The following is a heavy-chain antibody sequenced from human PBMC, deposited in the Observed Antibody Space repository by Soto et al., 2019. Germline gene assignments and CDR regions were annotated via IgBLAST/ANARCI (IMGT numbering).Heavy chain of an antibody. V-gene: IGHV1-18*01. Sequence: ASVKVSCKASGYTFTSYGISWVRQAPGQGLEWMGWISAYNGNTNYAQKLQGRVTMTTDTSTSTAYMELRSLRSDDTAVYYCATLYCSGGSCYPAFFDYWGQGTLVTVSS. CDR1: GYTFTSYG. J-gene: IGHJ4*02. D-gene: IGHD2-15*01. CDR3: ATLYCSGGSCYPAFFDY. CDR2: ISAYNGNT.